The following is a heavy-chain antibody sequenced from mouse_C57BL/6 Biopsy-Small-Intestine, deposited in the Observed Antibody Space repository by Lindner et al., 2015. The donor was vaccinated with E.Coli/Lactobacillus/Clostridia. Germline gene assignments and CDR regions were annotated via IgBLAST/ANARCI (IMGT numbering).Heavy chain of an antibody. CDR3: ARHYGSSYGFAY. CDR2: LYPGDGDT. CDR1: GYAFSSSW. J-gene: IGHJ3*01. D-gene: IGHD1-1*01. V-gene: IGHV1-82*01. Sequence: VQLQESGPELVKPGASVKISCKASGYAFSSSWMNWVKQRPGKGLEWIGRLYPGDGDTKYNGKFKDKATLTVDKSSSTAYMELRSLTSEDTAVYYCARHYGSSYGFAYWGQGTLVTVSA.